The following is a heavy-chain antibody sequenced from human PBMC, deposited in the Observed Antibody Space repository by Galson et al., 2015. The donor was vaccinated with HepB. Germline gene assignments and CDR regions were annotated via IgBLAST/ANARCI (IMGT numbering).Heavy chain of an antibody. CDR2: IAWDSGRV. V-gene: IGHV3-9*01. D-gene: IGHD6-19*01. CDR3: AKIVFWRRSSGWKDAFDF. CDR1: GFTFYDYA. Sequence: SLRLSCAASGFTFYDYALHWVRQAPGKGLEWVAGIAWDSGRVGYGDSVQGRFTISRDNAKNSLYLQMNSLRPEDTALYYCAKIVFWRRSSGWKDAFDFWGQGTVVSVSS. J-gene: IGHJ3*01.